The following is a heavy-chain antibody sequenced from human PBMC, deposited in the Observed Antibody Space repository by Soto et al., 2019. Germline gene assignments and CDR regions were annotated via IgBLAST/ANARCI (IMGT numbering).Heavy chain of an antibody. J-gene: IGHJ4*02. Sequence: PSETLSLTCAVYGGSFSGYYWSWIRQPPGKGLEWIGEINHSGSTNYNPSLKSRVTISVDTSKNQFSLKLSSVTAADTAVYYCARGAGRQLFYYYDSGGYYCYFDYWGRGTLVTVSS. D-gene: IGHD3-22*01. V-gene: IGHV4-34*01. CDR1: GGSFSGYY. CDR2: INHSGST. CDR3: ARGAGRQLFYYYDSGGYYCYFDY.